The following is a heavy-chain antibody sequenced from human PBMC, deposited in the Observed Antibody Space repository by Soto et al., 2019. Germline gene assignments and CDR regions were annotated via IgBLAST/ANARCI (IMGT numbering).Heavy chain of an antibody. CDR2: INPSGGST. CDR3: ARDQGGGYNPGSWFDP. Sequence: ASVKVSCKASGYTFTSYYMHWVRQAPGQGLEWMGIINPSGGSTSYAQKFQGRVTMTRDTSTSTVYMELSSLRSEDTAVYYCARDQGGGYNPGSWFDPWGQGTLGTVSS. CDR1: GYTFTSYY. J-gene: IGHJ5*02. V-gene: IGHV1-46*01. D-gene: IGHD6-25*01.